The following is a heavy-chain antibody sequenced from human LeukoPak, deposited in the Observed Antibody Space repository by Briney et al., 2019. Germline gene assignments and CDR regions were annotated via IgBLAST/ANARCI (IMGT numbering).Heavy chain of an antibody. D-gene: IGHD3-10*01. CDR3: ARVGQLIVWFGDDV. CDR1: GGSVRRGNYY. CDR2: IYTSGTT. J-gene: IGHJ4*02. Sequence: KPSETLSLTCTVSGGSVRRGNYYWTWIRQPAGSGLEWIGRIYTSGTTDYNPSLRTRVTISVDASRNQFSLKLTSVTAADTAVYYCARVGQLIVWFGDDVGGLGTLVTVSS. V-gene: IGHV4-61*02.